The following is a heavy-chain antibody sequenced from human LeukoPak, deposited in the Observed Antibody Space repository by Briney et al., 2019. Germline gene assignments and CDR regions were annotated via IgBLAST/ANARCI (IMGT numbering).Heavy chain of an antibody. CDR3: ARIGTDYYDSSGPLDY. J-gene: IGHJ4*02. V-gene: IGHV3-7*01. CDR2: IKQDGSEK. CDR1: GFTFSSYW. D-gene: IGHD3-22*01. Sequence: GGSLRLSCAASGFTFSSYWMSWVRQAPGKGLEWVANIKQDGSEKYYVDSVKGRFTISRDNAKNSLYLQMHSLRAEDTAVYYCARIGTDYYDSSGPLDYWGQGTLVTVSS.